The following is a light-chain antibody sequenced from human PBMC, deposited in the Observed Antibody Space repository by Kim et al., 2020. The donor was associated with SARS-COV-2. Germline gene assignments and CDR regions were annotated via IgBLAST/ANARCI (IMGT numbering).Light chain of an antibody. Sequence: AIYMTQSPSSVSASVGDSVTITCRASQGIRNDLVWYQQKPGKAPNLLIYAASSLQSGVPSRFSGSGSGTEFTLTIYSLQAEDIATYYCLQDCSYPPTFGQGTKVDIK. CDR3: LQDCSYPPT. V-gene: IGKV1-6*02. CDR1: QGIRND. J-gene: IGKJ1*01. CDR2: AAS.